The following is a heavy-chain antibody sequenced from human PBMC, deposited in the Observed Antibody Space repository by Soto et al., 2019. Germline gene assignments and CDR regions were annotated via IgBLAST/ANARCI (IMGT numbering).Heavy chain of an antibody. J-gene: IGHJ2*01. CDR2: IYYSGST. Sequence: SETLSLTCTVSGGSISSSSYYWGWIRQPPGKGLEWIGSIYYSGSTYYNPSLKSRVTISVDTSKNQFSLKLSSVTAADTAVYYCARTEGYSSGWPYWYFDLWGRGTLVTVSS. D-gene: IGHD6-19*01. CDR3: ARTEGYSSGWPYWYFDL. V-gene: IGHV4-39*07. CDR1: GGSISSSSYY.